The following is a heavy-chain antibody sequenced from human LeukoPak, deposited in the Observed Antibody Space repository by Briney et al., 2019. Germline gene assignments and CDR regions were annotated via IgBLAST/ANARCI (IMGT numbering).Heavy chain of an antibody. J-gene: IGHJ4*02. V-gene: IGHV4-59*01. D-gene: IGHD3-9*01. Sequence: SETLSLTCTVSGGSISSYYWSWIRQPPGKGLEWIGYIYYSGSTNYNPSFKSRVTISVDTSKNQFSLKLSSVTAADTAVYYCARELLRHDILTGSYFDYWGQGTLVTVSS. CDR2: IYYSGST. CDR3: ARELLRHDILTGSYFDY. CDR1: GGSISSYY.